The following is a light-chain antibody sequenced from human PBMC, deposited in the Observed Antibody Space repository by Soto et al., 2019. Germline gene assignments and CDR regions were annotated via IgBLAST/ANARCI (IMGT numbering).Light chain of an antibody. V-gene: IGKV1-39*01. CDR2: AAS. Sequence: DIPLTQSPSSLSASIGDRVTITCRASQSFSTYLNWYQQKPGKAPKLLIYAASVLQSGVPSRFRGSGSGPDFTLTISNLQPEDFATYYCQQSYSTPLPFGGGTKVDIK. CDR1: QSFSTY. J-gene: IGKJ4*01. CDR3: QQSYSTPLP.